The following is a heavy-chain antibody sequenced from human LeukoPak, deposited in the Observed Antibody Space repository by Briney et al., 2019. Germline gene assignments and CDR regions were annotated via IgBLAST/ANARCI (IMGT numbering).Heavy chain of an antibody. CDR3: ARSFFQWNYGSCLDS. D-gene: IGHD1-7*01. J-gene: IGHJ4*02. CDR2: IGTAGDT. Sequence: PGGSLRLSCAASGFTFSSYDMHWVRQATGKGLEWVSAIGTAGDTYYPGSVKGRFTISRENSKSTVYLQMNSLRPEDTAVYSCARSFFQWNYGSCLDSWGQGTLVTVSS. CDR1: GFTFSSYD. V-gene: IGHV3-13*01.